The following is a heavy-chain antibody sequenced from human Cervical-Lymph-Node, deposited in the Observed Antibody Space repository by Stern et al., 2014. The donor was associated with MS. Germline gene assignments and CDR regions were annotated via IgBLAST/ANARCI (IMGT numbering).Heavy chain of an antibody. J-gene: IGHJ6*02. D-gene: IGHD4-17*01. V-gene: IGHV1-69*01. CDR3: ASPLTATSVPFGYYGMDV. CDR2: IVPLFGKP. Sequence: QVQLVQSGAEVKKPGSSVKVSCKASGGPFSNYATSWVRQAPGHGLEWMGGIVPLFGKPNYAQKFQGRVTITADESTSTAYMDLSSLRSEDTAVYYCASPLTATSVPFGYYGMDVWGQGTTVTVS. CDR1: GGPFSNYA.